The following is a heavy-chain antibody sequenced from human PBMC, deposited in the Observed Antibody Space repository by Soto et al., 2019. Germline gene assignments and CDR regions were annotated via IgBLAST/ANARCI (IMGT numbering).Heavy chain of an antibody. D-gene: IGHD2-2*02. CDR1: GGTFSSYS. CDR3: ARGTPVPAAIGWFYP. CDR2: IIPIFGTA. V-gene: IGHV1-69*13. Sequence: ASVKVSCKASGGTFSSYSISWVRQAPGQGLEWMGGIIPIFGTANYAQKFQGRVTITADESTSTAYMELSSLRSEDTAVYYCARGTPVPAAIGWFYPWGQGTLVTVSS. J-gene: IGHJ5*02.